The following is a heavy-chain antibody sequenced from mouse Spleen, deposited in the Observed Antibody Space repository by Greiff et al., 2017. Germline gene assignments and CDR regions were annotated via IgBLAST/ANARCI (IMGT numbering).Heavy chain of an antibody. CDR3: ARPITTVVATGPSDAMDY. CDR2: IYPRSGNT. D-gene: IGHD1-1*01. CDR1: GYTFTSYG. V-gene: IGHV1-81*01. J-gene: IGHJ4*01. Sequence: QVQLKESGAELARPGASVKLSCKASGYTFTSYGISWVKQRTGQGLEWIGEIYPRSGNTYYNEKFKGKATLTADKSSSTAYMELRSLTSEDSAVYFCARPITTVVATGPSDAMDYWGQGTSVTVSS.